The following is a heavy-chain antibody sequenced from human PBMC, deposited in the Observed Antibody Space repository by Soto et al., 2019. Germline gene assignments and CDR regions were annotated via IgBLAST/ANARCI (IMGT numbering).Heavy chain of an antibody. Sequence: SETLCHTCTVSGGSISKYYWRWIRQPAGMGLEWIGRIYSSGSPNYNPSLKSRVTMSVDTSKNQFSLKLNSVTAADTAVYYCARDTDVWGGFFEYWGQGTLVT. CDR3: ARDTDVWGGFFEY. V-gene: IGHV4-4*07. D-gene: IGHD3-16*01. J-gene: IGHJ4*02. CDR1: GGSISKYY. CDR2: IYSSGSP.